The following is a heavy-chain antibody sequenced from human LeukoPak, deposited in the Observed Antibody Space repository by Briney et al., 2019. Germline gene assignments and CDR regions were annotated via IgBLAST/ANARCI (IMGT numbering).Heavy chain of an antibody. J-gene: IGHJ4*02. D-gene: IGHD6-6*01. CDR2: VYYTGGT. CDR3: ARDSEQLAFDY. Sequence: PSETLSLTCTVSGGSMSSKYWSWIRQPPGKGLEWIGYVYYTGGTDYHPSLKTRTTISIDTSKSQFALKLTSVTAADTAVYYCARDSEQLAFDYWGQGTLVTVSS. V-gene: IGHV4-59*01. CDR1: GGSMSSKY.